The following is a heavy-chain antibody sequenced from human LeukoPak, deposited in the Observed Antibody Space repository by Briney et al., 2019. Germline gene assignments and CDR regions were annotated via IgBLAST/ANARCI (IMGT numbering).Heavy chain of an antibody. Sequence: PGGSLRLSCAASGFTFSSYEMNWVRQAPGKGLEWVSYISSSGSTIYYADSVKGRFTISRDNAKNSLYLQMNSLRAEDTAVYYCARDQGITMVRGVLTRVYGMDVWGKGTTVTVSS. CDR1: GFTFSSYE. CDR3: ARDQGITMVRGVLTRVYGMDV. V-gene: IGHV3-48*03. CDR2: ISSSGSTI. J-gene: IGHJ6*04. D-gene: IGHD3-10*01.